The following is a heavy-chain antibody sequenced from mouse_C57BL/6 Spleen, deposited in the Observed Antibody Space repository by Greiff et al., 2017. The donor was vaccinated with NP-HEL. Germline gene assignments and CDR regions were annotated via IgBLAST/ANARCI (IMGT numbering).Heavy chain of an antibody. CDR2: IGPGSGST. V-gene: IGHV1-77*01. CDR3: ATAPITTVVATPLGY. D-gene: IGHD1-1*01. CDR1: GYTFTDYY. Sequence: QVQLQQSGAELVKPGASVKISCKASGYTFTDYYINWVKQRPGQGLEWIGKIGPGSGSTYYNEKFKGKATLTADKSSSTAYMQLSSLTSEDSAVYFCATAPITTVVATPLGYWGQGTTLTVSS. J-gene: IGHJ2*01.